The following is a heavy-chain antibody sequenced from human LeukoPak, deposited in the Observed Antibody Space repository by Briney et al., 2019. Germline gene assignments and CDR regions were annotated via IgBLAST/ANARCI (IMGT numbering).Heavy chain of an antibody. CDR3: AKEPEYGTSYWAFDI. Sequence: SQTLSLTCAISGDSVSTNSAAWNWIRESPSRGLEWLGRTYYRSKWYNDYAVSVKSRITINPETSKNQFSLQLNSVTPEDTAVYYCAKEPEYGTSYWAFDIWGQGTMVTVSS. D-gene: IGHD6-6*01. CDR1: GDSVSTNSAA. CDR2: TYYRSKWYN. J-gene: IGHJ3*02. V-gene: IGHV6-1*01.